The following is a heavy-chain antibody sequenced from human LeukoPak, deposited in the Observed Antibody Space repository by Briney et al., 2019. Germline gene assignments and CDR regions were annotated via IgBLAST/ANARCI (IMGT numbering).Heavy chain of an antibody. CDR3: ARELRYFDWLFPFDY. Sequence: SETLSLTCTVSGGSISSYSWSWIRQPPGKRLEWIGYVYYSGTTNYNPSLRSRVTISVDTSKNQFSLKLSSVTAADTAVYYCARELRYFDWLFPFDYWGQGTLVTVSS. CDR1: GGSISSYS. CDR2: VYYSGTT. D-gene: IGHD3-9*01. V-gene: IGHV4-59*12. J-gene: IGHJ4*02.